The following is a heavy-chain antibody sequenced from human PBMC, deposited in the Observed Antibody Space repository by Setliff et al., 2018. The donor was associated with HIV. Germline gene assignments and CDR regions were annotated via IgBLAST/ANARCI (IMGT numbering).Heavy chain of an antibody. CDR3: AIANRGGVGTPYYFDY. D-gene: IGHD1-26*01. CDR1: GYTLSKLS. Sequence: ASVKVSCKVSGYTLSKLSMHWVRQAPEKGLEWMGGFDPELGETLFAQKFRGRLTMTEDTSTDTAYMELTSLRSDDTAIYYCAIANRGGVGTPYYFDYWGQGTLVTVSS. V-gene: IGHV1-24*01. J-gene: IGHJ4*02. CDR2: FDPELGET.